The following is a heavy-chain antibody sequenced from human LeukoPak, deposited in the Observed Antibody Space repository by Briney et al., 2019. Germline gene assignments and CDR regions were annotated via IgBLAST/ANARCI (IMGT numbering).Heavy chain of an antibody. CDR2: INHSGST. J-gene: IGHJ4*02. V-gene: IGHV4-34*01. CDR3: ARAGSVTTFSTFDY. CDR1: GGSFSGYY. D-gene: IGHD4-17*01. Sequence: SETLSLTCAVYGGSFSGYYWSWIRQPPGKGLEWIGEINHSGSTNYNPSLKSRVTISVDTSKNQFSLKLSSVTAADTAVYYCARAGSVTTFSTFDYWGQGTLVTVSS.